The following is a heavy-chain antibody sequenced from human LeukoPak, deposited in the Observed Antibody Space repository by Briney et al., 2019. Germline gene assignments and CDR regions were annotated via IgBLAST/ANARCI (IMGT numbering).Heavy chain of an antibody. CDR2: ISISGSTI. D-gene: IGHD3-22*01. CDR1: GFTFNDYY. Sequence: GGSLRLSCAASGFTFNDYYMSWIRQAPGKGLEWVSYISISGSTIYYADSVKGRFTISRDNSKNTLYLQMNSLRAEDTAVYYCAKDHTTYYYDSSGYVENDYWGQGTLVTVSS. J-gene: IGHJ4*02. CDR3: AKDHTTYYYDSSGYVENDY. V-gene: IGHV3-11*04.